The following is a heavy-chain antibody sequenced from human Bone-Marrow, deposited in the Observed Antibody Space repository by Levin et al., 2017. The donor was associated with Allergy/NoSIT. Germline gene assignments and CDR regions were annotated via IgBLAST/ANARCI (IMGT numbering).Heavy chain of an antibody. Sequence: HPGGSLRLSCAASGFTFSSYAMSWVRQAPGKGLEWVSAISGSGGSTYYADSVKGRFTISRDNSKNTLYLQMNSLRAEDTAVYYCANRYSSGWYEGYWGQGTLVTVSS. J-gene: IGHJ4*02. V-gene: IGHV3-23*01. CDR3: ANRYSSGWYEGY. D-gene: IGHD6-19*01. CDR1: GFTFSSYA. CDR2: ISGSGGST.